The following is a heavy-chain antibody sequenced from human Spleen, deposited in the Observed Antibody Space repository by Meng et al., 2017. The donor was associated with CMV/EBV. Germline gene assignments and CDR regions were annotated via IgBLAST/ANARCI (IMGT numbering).Heavy chain of an antibody. Sequence: GGSLRLSCEVSGFTVSSKYMHWVRQTPEKGLEWVSVIYRGGNTYYGDSVKGRFTISRDNSKNTLYLQMNSLRGEDTAVYYCGKAFYSGYDGPLGSWGQGTLVTVSS. V-gene: IGHV3-53*01. CDR1: GFTVSSKY. CDR3: GKAFYSGYDGPLGS. D-gene: IGHD5-12*01. CDR2: IYRGGNT. J-gene: IGHJ5*02.